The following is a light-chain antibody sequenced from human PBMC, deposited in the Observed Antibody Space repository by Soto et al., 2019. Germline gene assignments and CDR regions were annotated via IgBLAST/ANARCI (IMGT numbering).Light chain of an antibody. J-gene: IGKJ3*01. V-gene: IGKV3-11*01. CDR2: DVF. CDR1: QSLSSY. CDR3: QQRSNWPRFT. Sequence: EIVLTQSPATLSLSPGERATLSCRASQSLSSYLAWYQQKPGQAPRLLLYDVFNKATGIPARFSGSGSGTDFTLTISSLEPEDFAVYYCQQRSNWPRFTFGPGPKVDIK.